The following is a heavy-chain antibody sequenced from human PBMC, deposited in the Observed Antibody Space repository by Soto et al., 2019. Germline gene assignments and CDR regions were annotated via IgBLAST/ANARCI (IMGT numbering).Heavy chain of an antibody. Sequence: QLQLQESGLGLVKPSQTLSLTCAVSGGSISSSDYSWNWIRQPPGKGLEWIRYIFHSGSTYYNPSLKSRLSISLDRSKNKFSRRLSSVTAADTAVYYCARVGQYCISASCRWFDPWGQGTLVTVSS. V-gene: IGHV4-30-2*01. CDR3: ARVGQYCISASCRWFDP. J-gene: IGHJ5*02. D-gene: IGHD2-2*01. CDR1: GGSISSSDYS. CDR2: IFHSGST.